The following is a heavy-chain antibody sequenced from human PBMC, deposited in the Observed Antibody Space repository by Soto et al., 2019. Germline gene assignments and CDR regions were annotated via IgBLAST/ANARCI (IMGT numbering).Heavy chain of an antibody. D-gene: IGHD1-26*01. V-gene: IGHV3-30*18. Sequence: GGSLRLSCAASGFTFSSYGMHWVRQAPGKGLEWVAVISYDGSNKYYADSVKGRFTISRDNSKNTLYLQMNSLRAEDTAVYYCAKDHMAYSGSYLPVDYWGQGTLVTVSS. CDR3: AKDHMAYSGSYLPVDY. CDR2: ISYDGSNK. J-gene: IGHJ4*02. CDR1: GFTFSSYG.